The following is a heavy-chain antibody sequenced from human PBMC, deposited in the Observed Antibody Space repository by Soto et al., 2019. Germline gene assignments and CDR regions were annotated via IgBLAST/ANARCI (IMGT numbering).Heavy chain of an antibody. CDR2: IYYSGST. CDR1: GGSVSSGSYY. V-gene: IGHV4-61*01. J-gene: IGHJ3*02. D-gene: IGHD1-1*01. CDR3: ARDPGATRPGCAFDI. Sequence: SETLSLTCTVSGGSVSSGSYYWSWIRQPPGKGPEWIGYIYYSGSTNYNPSLKSRVTISVDTSKNQFSLKLSSVTAADTAVYYCARDPGATRPGCAFDIWGQGTMVTVSS.